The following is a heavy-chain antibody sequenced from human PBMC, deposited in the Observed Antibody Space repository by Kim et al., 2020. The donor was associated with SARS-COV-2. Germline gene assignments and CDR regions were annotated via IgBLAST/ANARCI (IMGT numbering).Heavy chain of an antibody. CDR2: INPSGGST. CDR3: AREQFITMARRYYGMDV. J-gene: IGHJ6*02. V-gene: IGHV1-46*01. D-gene: IGHD3-10*01. CDR1: GYTFTSYY. Sequence: ASVKVSCKASGYTFTSYYMHWVRQAPGQGLEWMGIINPSGGSTSYAQKFQGRVTMTRDTSTSTVYMELSSLRSEDTAVYYCAREQFITMARRYYGMDVWGQGTTVTVSS.